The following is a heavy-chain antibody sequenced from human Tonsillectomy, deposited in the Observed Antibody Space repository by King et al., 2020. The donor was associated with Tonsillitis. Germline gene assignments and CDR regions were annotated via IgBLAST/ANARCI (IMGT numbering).Heavy chain of an antibody. CDR3: ARGLYTSSPLDC. Sequence: VQLVQSGGGVVQPGGSLRLPCAASGFTFRSYSMHWVRQAPGKGPEWVAFIRYDGSNKYYTDSVKGRFTISRDNSQNTLYLQMNSLRTEDTAVYYCARGLYTSSPLDCWGQGTLVTVSS. CDR2: IRYDGSNK. V-gene: IGHV3-30*02. J-gene: IGHJ4*02. CDR1: GFTFRSYS. D-gene: IGHD6-13*01.